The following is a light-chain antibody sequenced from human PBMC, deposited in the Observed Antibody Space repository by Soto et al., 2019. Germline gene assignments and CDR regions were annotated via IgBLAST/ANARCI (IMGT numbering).Light chain of an antibody. J-gene: IGLJ2*01. CDR3: SSYTSSSTVV. V-gene: IGLV2-14*03. CDR1: SSDVGGYNY. Sequence: QSALTQPASVSGSPGQSITISCTGTSSDVGGYNYVSWYQQHPGKAPKLMIYDVNNRPSGVSNRFSGSKSVNTASLTISGLQAEEEADYYCSSYTSSSTVVFGGGTKVTVL. CDR2: DVN.